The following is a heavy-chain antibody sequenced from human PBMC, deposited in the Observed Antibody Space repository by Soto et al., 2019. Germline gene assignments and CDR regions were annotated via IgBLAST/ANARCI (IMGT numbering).Heavy chain of an antibody. CDR2: ISYDGTNK. V-gene: IGHV3-30-3*01. CDR1: GFTFNNYA. J-gene: IGHJ4*01. D-gene: IGHD4-4*01. CDR3: AARQPITVLDY. Sequence: GGSLRLSCAASGFTFNNYAMHWVRQAPGKGLEWVTVISYDGTNKYYADSVKGRFTISRDNSKNTLYLQMNGLRVEDTAVYYCAARQPITVLDYWGQGTLVTVSS.